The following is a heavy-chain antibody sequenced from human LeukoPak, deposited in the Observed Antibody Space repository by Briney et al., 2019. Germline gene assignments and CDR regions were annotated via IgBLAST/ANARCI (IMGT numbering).Heavy chain of an antibody. CDR1: GYTFTGYY. J-gene: IGHJ4*02. Sequence: ASVKVSCKASGYTFTGYYMHWVRQAPGQGLEWMGWINSNSGGTNYAQKFQGRVTMTRDTSISTAYMELSRLRSDDTAVYYCARLTKYYYDSSGYYYDYWGQGTLVTVSS. CDR2: INSNSGGT. CDR3: ARLTKYYYDSSGYYYDY. D-gene: IGHD3-22*01. V-gene: IGHV1-2*02.